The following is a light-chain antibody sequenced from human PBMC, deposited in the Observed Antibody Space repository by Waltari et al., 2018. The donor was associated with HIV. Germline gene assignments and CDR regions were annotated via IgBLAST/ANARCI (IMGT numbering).Light chain of an antibody. CDR3: QQYDTSPWT. J-gene: IGKJ1*01. CDR2: GAS. V-gene: IGKV3-20*01. Sequence: EFVLTQSPGTLSLSPGERATLSCRASQSVSRNYLAWYQQKPGQAPRLLMYGASSRATGIPDRFSGGGSGTDFTLTINRLEPEDFAVYFCQQYDTSPWTFGQGTKVEIK. CDR1: QSVSRNY.